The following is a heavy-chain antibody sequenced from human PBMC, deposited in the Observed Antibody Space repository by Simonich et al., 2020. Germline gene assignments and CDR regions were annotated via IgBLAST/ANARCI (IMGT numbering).Heavy chain of an antibody. CDR3: AREIEAGNAFDI. CDR1: GFTFSSYS. J-gene: IGHJ3*02. Sequence: EVQLVESGGGLVKPGGSLRLSCAASGFTFSSYSMNWVRQAPGKGLEVVSSIRSSSSYIYYADSVKGRFTISRDNAKNSLYLQMNSLRAEDTAVYYCAREIEAGNAFDIWGQGTMVTVSS. V-gene: IGHV3-21*01. CDR2: IRSSSSYI.